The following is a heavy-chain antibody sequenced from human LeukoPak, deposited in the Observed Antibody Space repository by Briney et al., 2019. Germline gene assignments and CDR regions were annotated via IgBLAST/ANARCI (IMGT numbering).Heavy chain of an antibody. CDR3: ARDYIAARSHGDFDY. CDR1: GYTFTSYG. CDR2: ISAYNGNT. D-gene: IGHD6-6*01. Sequence: ASVKVSCKASGYTFTSYGISWVRQAPGQGLEWMGWISAYNGNTNYAQKLQGRVTMTTDTSTSTAYMELRSLRSDDTALYYCARDYIAARSHGDFDYWGQGTLVTVSS. V-gene: IGHV1-18*01. J-gene: IGHJ4*02.